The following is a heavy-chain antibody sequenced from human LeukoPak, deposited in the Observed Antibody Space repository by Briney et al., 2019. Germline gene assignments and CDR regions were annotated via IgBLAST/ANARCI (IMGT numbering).Heavy chain of an antibody. J-gene: IGHJ5*02. V-gene: IGHV1-2*02. Sequence: ASVKVSCKASGYTFTGYYMHWVRQAPGQGLEWMGWINPNSGGTNYAQKFQGRVTMTRDTSISTAYMELSRLRSDDTAVYCCARGLVGYDPNWFDPWGQGTLVTVSS. CDR1: GYTFTGYY. CDR3: ARGLVGYDPNWFDP. CDR2: INPNSGGT. D-gene: IGHD5-18*01.